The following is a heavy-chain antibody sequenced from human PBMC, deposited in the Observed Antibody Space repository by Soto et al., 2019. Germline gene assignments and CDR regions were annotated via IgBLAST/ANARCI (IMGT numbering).Heavy chain of an antibody. CDR1: GGTFSSYA. CDR3: ARDDAVVVAASQGAKYYYYGMDV. D-gene: IGHD2-15*01. V-gene: IGHV1-69*06. J-gene: IGHJ6*02. Sequence: SVKVSCKASGGTFSSYAISWVRQAPGQGLEWMGGIIPIFGTANYAQKFQGRVTITADKSTSTAYMELSSLRSEDTDVYYCARDDAVVVAASQGAKYYYYGMDVWG. CDR2: IIPIFGTA.